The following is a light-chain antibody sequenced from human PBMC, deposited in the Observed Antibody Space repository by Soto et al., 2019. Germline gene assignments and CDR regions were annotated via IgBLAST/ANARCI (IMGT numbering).Light chain of an antibody. CDR3: HQYYNSPWK. CDR1: QSVGSNY. J-gene: IGKJ1*01. V-gene: IGKV3-20*01. CDR2: GPS. Sequence: EIVLTQFPGTLSLSPGERATLSCRASQSVGSNYLAWYQQTPAQPPSLRIFGPSHRAPDRPYVFSGSWSGTDFTLTISRLEPEDFAVYYCHQYYNSPWKFGQRTK.